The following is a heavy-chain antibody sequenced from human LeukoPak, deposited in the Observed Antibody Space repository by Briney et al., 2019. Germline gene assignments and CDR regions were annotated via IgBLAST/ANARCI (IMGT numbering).Heavy chain of an antibody. J-gene: IGHJ1*01. CDR2: ISAYNGNT. CDR1: GYTFTNYG. V-gene: IGHV1-18*01. Sequence: GASVKVSCKASGYTFTNYGISWVRQAPGHGLEWMGRISAYNGNTNYAQKVQGRVTMTTDTSTTTAYMELRSLRFDDTAVYYCARDSADCSGGDCYSAEYFQHWGQGTLVTVSS. CDR3: ARDSADCSGGDCYSAEYFQH. D-gene: IGHD2-21*02.